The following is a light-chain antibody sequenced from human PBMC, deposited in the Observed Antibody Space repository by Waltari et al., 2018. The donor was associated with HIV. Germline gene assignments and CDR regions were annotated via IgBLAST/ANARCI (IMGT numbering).Light chain of an antibody. CDR3: RSYAGSNSLI. Sequence: QSALTQPPSASASPGHSVTISCTGTSSDVGAYNYVSWYQQHPGKAPKLIIYEVTKRRSGVPYRVPASKSGNTASLTVSGLQTDDEGDYYCRSYAGSNSLIFGGGT. CDR2: EVT. CDR1: SSDVGAYNY. J-gene: IGLJ2*01. V-gene: IGLV2-8*01.